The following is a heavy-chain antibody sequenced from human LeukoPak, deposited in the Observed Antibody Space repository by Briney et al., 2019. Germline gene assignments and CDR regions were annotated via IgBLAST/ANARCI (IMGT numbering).Heavy chain of an antibody. Sequence: VGSLRLSCAASGFTFSNAWMSWVRQAPGKGLEWVGRIKSKTDGGTTDYAAPVKGRFTISRDDSKNTLYLQMNSLKTEDTAVYYCTTDVGGYCTNGVCYRNYYYYMDVWGKGTTVTVSS. CDR2: IKSKTDGGTT. CDR1: GFTFSNAW. V-gene: IGHV3-15*01. D-gene: IGHD2-8*01. CDR3: TTDVGGYCTNGVCYRNYYYYMDV. J-gene: IGHJ6*03.